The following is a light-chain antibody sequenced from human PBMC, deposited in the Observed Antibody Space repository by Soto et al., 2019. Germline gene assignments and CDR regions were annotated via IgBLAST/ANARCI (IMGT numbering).Light chain of an antibody. CDR2: GAS. CDR1: QSVSSN. V-gene: IGKV3-15*01. CDR3: QQYNNWPPWT. Sequence: EIVMTQSPATLSVSPGERATLSCRASQSVSSNLAWYQQKPGQAPRLLIYGASTRATGIPARFSGSGCGTEFTLIISSLQSEDFAVYYCQQYNNWPPWTFGQGTKVEIK. J-gene: IGKJ1*01.